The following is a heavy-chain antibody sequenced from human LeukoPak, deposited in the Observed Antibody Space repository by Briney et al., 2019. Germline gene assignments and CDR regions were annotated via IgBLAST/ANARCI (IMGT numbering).Heavy chain of an antibody. D-gene: IGHD6-13*01. Sequence: ASVTVSCKASGYTFINYYMHWVRQAPGQGLEWLGMINPSDGSTTYAQKFQGRVTVTRDTSTSTVYMELSSLRSDDTAVYYCARLYRGLSSIWPVGFWGQGTLVTVSS. V-gene: IGHV1-46*01. CDR1: GYTFINYY. J-gene: IGHJ4*02. CDR2: INPSDGST. CDR3: ARLYRGLSSIWPVGF.